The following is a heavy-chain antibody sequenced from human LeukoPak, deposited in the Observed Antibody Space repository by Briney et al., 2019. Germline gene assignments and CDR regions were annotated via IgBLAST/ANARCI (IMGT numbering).Heavy chain of an antibody. CDR3: ASNPPNTGDFYY. V-gene: IGHV1-8*01. Sequence: ASVRVSCKTSGYTFANLDINWLRQAPGQGLEWMGWMSPNSGDTGYAQKLQGRVSMTRDTSISTAYMELSSLRSEDTAVYYCASNPPNTGDFYYWGLGSLVTVSS. CDR2: MSPNSGDT. CDR1: GYTFANLD. D-gene: IGHD1-1*01. J-gene: IGHJ4*02.